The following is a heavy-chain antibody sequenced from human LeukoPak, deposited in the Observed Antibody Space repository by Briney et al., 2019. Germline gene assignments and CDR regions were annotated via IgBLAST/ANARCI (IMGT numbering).Heavy chain of an antibody. J-gene: IGHJ4*02. CDR3: ARDSSGWYVDDY. D-gene: IGHD6-19*01. CDR1: GFTFDDYA. V-gene: IGHV3-9*01. CDR2: ISWNSGSI. Sequence: GRSLRLSCAASGFTFDDYAMHWVRQAPGKGLEWVSGISWNSGSIGYADSVKGRFTISRDNAKNSLYLQMNRLRAEDTAVYYCARDSSGWYVDDYWGQGTLVTVSS.